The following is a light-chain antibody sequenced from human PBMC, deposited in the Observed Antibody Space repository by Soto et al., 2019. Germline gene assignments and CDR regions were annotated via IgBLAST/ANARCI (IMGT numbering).Light chain of an antibody. CDR1: SSDVGFYSY. CDR2: DVA. V-gene: IGLV2-14*03. Sequence: QSVLTQPASVSESPGQSITISCTGTSSDVGFYSYVSWYQHHPGNAPKLLIYDVANRPSGVSNRFSGSKSDDTACLSISGVEAEDGADYDCSSYTGSGTPVVGGGTKVTVL. J-gene: IGLJ3*02. CDR3: SSYTGSGTPV.